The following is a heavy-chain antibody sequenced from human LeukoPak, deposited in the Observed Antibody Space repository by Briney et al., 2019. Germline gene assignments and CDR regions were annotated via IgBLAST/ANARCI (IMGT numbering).Heavy chain of an antibody. D-gene: IGHD3-10*01. Sequence: SETLSLTCTVSGGSISSSSYYWGWIRQPPGKGLEWIGSIYYSGRTYYNASLKSRVTISVDTSKKQFSLKLSSVTAADTAVYYCAGHGGTMVRATGAFDIWGQGTMVTVSS. V-gene: IGHV4-39*01. CDR1: GGSISSSSYY. CDR2: IYYSGRT. CDR3: AGHGGTMVRATGAFDI. J-gene: IGHJ3*02.